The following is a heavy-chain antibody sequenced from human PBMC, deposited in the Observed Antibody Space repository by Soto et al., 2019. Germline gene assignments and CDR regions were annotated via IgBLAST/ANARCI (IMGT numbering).Heavy chain of an antibody. CDR2: IYYSGST. D-gene: IGHD6-13*01. Sequence: SETLSLTCTVSGGSISSYYWSWIRQPPGKGLEWIGYIYYSGSTNYNPSLKSRVTISVDTSKNQFSLKLSSVTAADTAVYYCARHRSTQLFIAAAGPRTNYYYYGMDVWGQGTTVTVS. CDR3: ARHRSTQLFIAAAGPRTNYYYYGMDV. J-gene: IGHJ6*02. CDR1: GGSISSYY. V-gene: IGHV4-59*08.